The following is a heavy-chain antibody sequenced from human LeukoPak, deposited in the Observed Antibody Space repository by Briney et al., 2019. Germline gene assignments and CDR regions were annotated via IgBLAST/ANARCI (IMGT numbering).Heavy chain of an antibody. CDR3: AKDRGGYCSGDRCYYYYYYMDV. CDR1: GFTFSSYG. D-gene: IGHD2-15*01. Sequence: GGSLRLSCAAPGFTFSSYGMHWVRQAPGKGLDWVALIWYDGSKKYYADSVKGRFTISRDNSKNTLYLQMNTLRAEDTAIYYCAKDRGGYCSGDRCYYYYYYMDVWGKGTTVTVSS. V-gene: IGHV3-30*02. CDR2: IWYDGSKK. J-gene: IGHJ6*03.